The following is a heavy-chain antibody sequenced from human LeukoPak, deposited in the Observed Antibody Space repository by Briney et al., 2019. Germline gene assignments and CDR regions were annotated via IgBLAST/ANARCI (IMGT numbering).Heavy chain of an antibody. Sequence: SVNVPCKASGGTFSSYAISWVRQAPGQGLEWMGGIIPIFGTANYAQKFQGRVTITADKSTSTAYMELSSLRSEDTAVYYCASSIVARYYYYYMDVWGKGTTVTVSS. CDR3: ASSIVARYYYYYMDV. CDR1: GGTFSSYA. J-gene: IGHJ6*03. CDR2: IIPIFGTA. D-gene: IGHD1-26*01. V-gene: IGHV1-69*06.